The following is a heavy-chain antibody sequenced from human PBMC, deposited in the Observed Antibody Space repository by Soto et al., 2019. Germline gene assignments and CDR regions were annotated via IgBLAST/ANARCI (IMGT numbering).Heavy chain of an antibody. Sequence: EVHLLESGGGLGQPGASLRLPCAASGFTLSNSAMSWARQAPGKGLEWVSGISDSGGIISYADSVQGRFTTSRDCSKNTLYLQLIGLRAEVWAVYRCARGYCSSSSCAKLNPFPVKYSYYGLDVCGQGATVAVCS. CDR2: ISDSGGII. J-gene: IGHJ6*02. CDR1: GFTLSNSA. CDR3: ARGYCSSSSCAKLNPFPVKYSYYGLDV. V-gene: IGHV3-23*01. D-gene: IGHD2-2*01.